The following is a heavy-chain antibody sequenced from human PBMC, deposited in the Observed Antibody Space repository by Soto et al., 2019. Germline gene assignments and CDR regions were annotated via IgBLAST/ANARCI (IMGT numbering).Heavy chain of an antibody. CDR3: ARNGDCTSGICYVGWFDP. V-gene: IGHV4-4*02. CDR1: GGSMRNDDW. D-gene: IGHD2-2*01. Sequence: QVRLQESGPGLVEPSGTLSLTCGVSGGSMRNDDWWSWVRQTPGKGLEWIGEISHYGNTNYNPSLKSRVTMSIDTSKKQFSLKVMSLTAADTAMYYCARNGDCTSGICYVGWFDPWGQGTLVSVSS. J-gene: IGHJ5*02. CDR2: ISHYGNT.